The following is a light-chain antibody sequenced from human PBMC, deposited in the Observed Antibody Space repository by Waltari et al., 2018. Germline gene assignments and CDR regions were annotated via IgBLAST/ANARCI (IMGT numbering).Light chain of an antibody. CDR1: QSVGTN. J-gene: IGKJ3*01. CDR2: GAS. Sequence: EIVMTQSPATLSVSPGERATLSCRASQSVGTNLAWYQQRPGQAPRLLSYGASTRATGIPITFSARASGTDFTLTISSLQSEDFAVYYCQQYNNWPPFTFGPGTTVDIK. CDR3: QQYNNWPPFT. V-gene: IGKV3-15*01.